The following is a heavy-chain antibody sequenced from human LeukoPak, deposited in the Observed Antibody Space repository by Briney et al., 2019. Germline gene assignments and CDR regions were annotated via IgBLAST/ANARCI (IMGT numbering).Heavy chain of an antibody. CDR2: IHSSGRTI. V-gene: IGHV3-48*01. CDR1: GFTFSSYS. Sequence: GGSLRLSCAASGFTFSSYSMKWVRQAPGKELEWVSYIHSSGRTIYYADSVEGRFTISRDNAKNSLYLQMNSLRAEDTAVYYCVRDPEALDYWGQGTQVTVSS. J-gene: IGHJ4*02. CDR3: VRDPEALDY.